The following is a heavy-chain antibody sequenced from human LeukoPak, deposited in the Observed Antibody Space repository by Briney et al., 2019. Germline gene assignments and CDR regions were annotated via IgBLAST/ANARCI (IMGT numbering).Heavy chain of an antibody. J-gene: IGHJ4*02. CDR1: GFTFSSYW. V-gene: IGHV3-7*01. D-gene: IGHD1-7*01. CDR3: ARESYNWNYDY. CDR2: IKQDGSEK. Sequence: GGSLRLSCAASGFTFSSYWMSWVRQAPGKGLEWVANIKQDGSEKYYVDSVKSRFTISRDNAKNSLYLQMNSLRAEDTAVYYCARESYNWNYDYWGQGTLVTVSS.